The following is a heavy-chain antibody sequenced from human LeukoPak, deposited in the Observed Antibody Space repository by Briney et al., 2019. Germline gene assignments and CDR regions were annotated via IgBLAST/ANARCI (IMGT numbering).Heavy chain of an antibody. CDR2: ISANGDIR. CDR1: GFTFDDYA. CDR3: VKDTIGLRAWFDS. D-gene: IGHD3-3*01. J-gene: IGHJ5*01. V-gene: IGHV3-43*02. Sequence: PGGSLRLSCAASGFTFDDYAMHWVRQVPGKGLEWVSLISANGDIRDYGDSVKGRFTISRDNFKNSLYLQMNSLRNEDTALYYCVKDTIGLRAWFDSWGQGTLVTVSS.